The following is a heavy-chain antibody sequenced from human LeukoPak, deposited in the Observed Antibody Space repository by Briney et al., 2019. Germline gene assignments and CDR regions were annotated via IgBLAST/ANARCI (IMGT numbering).Heavy chain of an antibody. CDR1: GFTFSTYW. CDR3: AREKLDGDYYFDY. Sequence: GGSLRLSCAASGFTFSTYWMSWVRQAPVKGLEWVANIKQDGSEKYFVDSVKGRFTISRDNAKNSLYLQMNSLRAEDTAVYYCAREKLDGDYYFDYWGQGTLVTVSS. CDR2: IKQDGSEK. J-gene: IGHJ4*02. V-gene: IGHV3-7*01. D-gene: IGHD4-17*01.